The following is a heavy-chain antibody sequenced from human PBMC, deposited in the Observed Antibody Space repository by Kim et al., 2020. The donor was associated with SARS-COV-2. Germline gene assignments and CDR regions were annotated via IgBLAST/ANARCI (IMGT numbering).Heavy chain of an antibody. V-gene: IGHV6-1*01. CDR3: ARDYGDYVENAFDI. CDR1: GDSVSSNSAA. J-gene: IGHJ3*02. D-gene: IGHD4-17*01. CDR2: TYYRSKWYN. Sequence: SQTLSLTCAISGDSVSSNSAAWNWIRQSPSRXLEXLXRTYYRSKWYNDXAVSVXSRITINPDTSKNQFSLQLNSVTPEDTAVYYCARDYGDYVENAFDIWGQGTMVTVSX.